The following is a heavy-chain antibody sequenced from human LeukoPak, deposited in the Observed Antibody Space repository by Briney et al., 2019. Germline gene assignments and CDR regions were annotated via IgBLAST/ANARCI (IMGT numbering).Heavy chain of an antibody. CDR2: ISYDGSNK. V-gene: IGHV3-30*18. Sequence: GGSLRLSCAASGFTFSNYGMQWVRQAPGKGLEWGAVISYDGSNKYYADSVKGRFTIARDNSKNTLYLQMNSLRAEDTAVYYCAKDQDYDSSGYYPFDYWGQGTLVTVSS. CDR1: GFTFSNYG. CDR3: AKDQDYDSSGYYPFDY. D-gene: IGHD3-22*01. J-gene: IGHJ4*02.